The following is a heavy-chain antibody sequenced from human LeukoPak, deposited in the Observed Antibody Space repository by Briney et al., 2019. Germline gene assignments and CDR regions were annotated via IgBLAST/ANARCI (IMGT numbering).Heavy chain of an antibody. CDR1: GFTFCSNG. V-gene: IGHV3-7*01. Sequence: GRSLRLSCAASGFTFCSNGMHWATQAPGKGLEWVATTKVDGSVKHYVDSVKGRFTISRDNAKNSLYLQMNSLRAEDTALYYCARDRKYRIVGTIQHYFDSWGRGTLVTVSS. CDR2: TKVDGSVK. J-gene: IGHJ4*02. D-gene: IGHD1-26*01. CDR3: ARDRKYRIVGTIQHYFDS.